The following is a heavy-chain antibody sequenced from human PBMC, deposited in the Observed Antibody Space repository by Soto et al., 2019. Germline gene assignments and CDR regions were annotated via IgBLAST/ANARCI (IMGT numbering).Heavy chain of an antibody. V-gene: IGHV1-46*01. CDR1: GYTFTNYY. J-gene: IGHJ6*02. D-gene: IGHD6-13*01. CDR2: INPSGGST. Sequence: QVQLVQSGAEVKKPGASVKVSCKASGYTFTNYYIHWVRQAPGQGLEWMGVINPSGGSTIYARKFQGRVTMTRDTSTSTVSMELSSLRSDDTAVYYCARDQRDRYDHSSPNDYYYGMDVWGQGTTVTVSS. CDR3: ARDQRDRYDHSSPNDYYYGMDV.